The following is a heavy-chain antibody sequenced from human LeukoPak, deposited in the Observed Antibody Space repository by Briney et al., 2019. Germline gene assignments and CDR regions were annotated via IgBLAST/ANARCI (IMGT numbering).Heavy chain of an antibody. J-gene: IGHJ4*02. Sequence: SGGSLRLSCAASGFTFSIYWMSWVRQAPGKGLEWVANIKQDGSEKYYVDSVKGRFTISRDIAKNSLYLQMNSLRAEDTAVYYCAREIAVAGTDYWGQGALVTVSS. CDR3: AREIAVAGTDY. CDR2: IKQDGSEK. CDR1: GFTFSIYW. V-gene: IGHV3-7*01. D-gene: IGHD6-19*01.